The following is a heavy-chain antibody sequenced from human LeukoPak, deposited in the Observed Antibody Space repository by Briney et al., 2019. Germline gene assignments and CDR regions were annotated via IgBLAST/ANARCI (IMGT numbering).Heavy chain of an antibody. CDR2: IRSKANSYAT. V-gene: IGHV3-73*01. CDR1: GFTFSGSA. Sequence: PGGSLRLSGAAPGFTFSGSAMHWVRPSSGKGLEWVGRIRSKANSYATAYASSVKGRFTISRDDSKNTAYLQMNSMKTEDTAVYYCTSPMATRYYWGQGNLVTVSS. D-gene: IGHD5-24*01. CDR3: TSPMATRYY. J-gene: IGHJ4*02.